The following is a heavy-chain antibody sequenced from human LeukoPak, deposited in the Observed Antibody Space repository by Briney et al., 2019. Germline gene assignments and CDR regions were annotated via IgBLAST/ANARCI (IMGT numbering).Heavy chain of an antibody. CDR3: ARLSKDTVVLPAAMAPYFDY. D-gene: IGHD2-2*01. CDR1: GGSISGYY. J-gene: IGHJ4*02. Sequence: SETLSLTCTVSGGSISGYYWSWIRQPPGKGLQFIGYIHYTGSTNYNPSLESRVPLSVDTSKNQFSLKLRSVTAADTAVYYCARLSKDTVVLPAAMAPYFDYWGQGTLVTVSS. V-gene: IGHV4-59*08. CDR2: IHYTGST.